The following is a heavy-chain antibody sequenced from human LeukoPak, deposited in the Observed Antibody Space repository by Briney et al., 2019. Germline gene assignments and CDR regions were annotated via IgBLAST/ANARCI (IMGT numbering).Heavy chain of an antibody. Sequence: SETLSPTCTVSGASISSYYWSWIRQPPGKGLEWIGYIYHSGSTNYNSSLKSRVTISVDTSKNQFSLKLSSVTAADTAVYYCARASFQFDPWGQGILVTVSS. D-gene: IGHD6-6*01. J-gene: IGHJ5*02. CDR3: ARASFQFDP. V-gene: IGHV4-59*01. CDR1: GASISSYY. CDR2: IYHSGST.